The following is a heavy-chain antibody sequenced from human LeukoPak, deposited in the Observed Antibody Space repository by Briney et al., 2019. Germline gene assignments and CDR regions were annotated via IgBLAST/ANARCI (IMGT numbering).Heavy chain of an antibody. V-gene: IGHV1-69*05. J-gene: IGHJ3*02. CDR3: ARGYSSSWSRGFDI. Sequence: GASVKVSCKASGGTFSSYAIRWVRQAPGQGLEWMGGIIPIFGTANYAQKFQGRVTITTDESTSTAYMELSSLRSEDTAVYYCARGYSSSWSRGFDIWGQGTMVTVSS. D-gene: IGHD6-13*01. CDR1: GGTFSSYA. CDR2: IIPIFGTA.